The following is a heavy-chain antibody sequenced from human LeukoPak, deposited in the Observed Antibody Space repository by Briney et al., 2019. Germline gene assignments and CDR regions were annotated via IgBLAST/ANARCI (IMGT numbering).Heavy chain of an antibody. CDR3: ARNRAAAGPYYFDY. V-gene: IGHV3-21*01. Sequence: GGSLRLSCVASGFTFSSYSMNWVRQAPGKGLEWVSSISSSSSYIYYADSVKGRFTISRDNAKNSLYLQMNSLRAEDTAVYYCARNRAAAGPYYFDYWGQGTLVTVSS. CDR2: ISSSSSYI. D-gene: IGHD6-13*01. CDR1: GFTFSSYS. J-gene: IGHJ4*02.